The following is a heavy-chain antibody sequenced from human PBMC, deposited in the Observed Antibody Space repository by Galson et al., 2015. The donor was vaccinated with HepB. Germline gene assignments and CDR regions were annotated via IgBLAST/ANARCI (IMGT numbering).Heavy chain of an antibody. CDR3: GVKDPGY. J-gene: IGHJ4*02. D-gene: IGHD2-15*01. CDR1: GFTFGSHW. V-gene: IGHV3-7*01. Sequence: SLRLSCAASGFTFGSHWIHWVRQAPGKGLEWVGNINLDGGAKYYADSVKGRFTIPRDNAKTSAYLQMYSLRAEDTAVYYCGVKDPGYWGQGTLVTVSS. CDR2: INLDGGAK.